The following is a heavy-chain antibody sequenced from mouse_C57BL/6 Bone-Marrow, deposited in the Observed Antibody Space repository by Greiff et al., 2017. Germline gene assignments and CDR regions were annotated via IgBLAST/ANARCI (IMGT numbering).Heavy chain of an antibody. CDR3: TTKGGRYSDV. Sequence: EVQLQQSGAELVRPGASVKLSCTASGFNIKDDYMHWVKQRPEQGLEWIGWIDPENGDTEYASKFQGKATITADTSSNPAYLQLSSLTSEDTAVYYCTTKGGRYSDVWGTGTTVTVSS. D-gene: IGHD1-1*02. J-gene: IGHJ1*03. CDR1: GFNIKDDY. CDR2: IDPENGDT. V-gene: IGHV14-4*01.